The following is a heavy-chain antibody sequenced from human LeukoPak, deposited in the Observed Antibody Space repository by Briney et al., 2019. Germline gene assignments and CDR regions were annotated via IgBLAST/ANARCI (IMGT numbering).Heavy chain of an antibody. CDR1: GGPISSGGYF. CDR2: ISSSGST. Sequence: SETLSLTCTVSGGPISSGGYFWSWIRQHPGKGLEWIGSISSSGSTLYSPSLKRRVTISVDTSKNQFSLKLSSVTAADTAVYYCARADNLNAFDYWGQGTRVTVSS. V-gene: IGHV4-31*03. D-gene: IGHD1-1*01. CDR3: ARADNLNAFDY. J-gene: IGHJ4*02.